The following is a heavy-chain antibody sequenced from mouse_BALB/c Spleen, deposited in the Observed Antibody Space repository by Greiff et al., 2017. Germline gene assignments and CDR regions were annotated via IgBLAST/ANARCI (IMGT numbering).Heavy chain of an antibody. J-gene: IGHJ4*01. CDR3: ARKGGSYAMDY. V-gene: IGHV14-3*02. Sequence: EVQLQESGAELVKPGASVKLSCTASGFNIKDTYMHWVKQRPEQGLEWIGRIDPANGNTKYDPKFQGKATITAHTSSNTAYLQLSSLTSEDTAVYYCARKGGSYAMDYWGQGTSVTVSS. CDR1: GFNIKDTY. CDR2: IDPANGNT.